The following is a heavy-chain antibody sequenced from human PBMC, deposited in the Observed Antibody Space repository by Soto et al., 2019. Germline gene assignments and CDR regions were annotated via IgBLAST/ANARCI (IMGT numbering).Heavy chain of an antibody. J-gene: IGHJ3*02. D-gene: IGHD2-2*01. CDR1: GFTFSSYA. CDR3: ARERHIVVVPAAGAFDI. V-gene: IGHV3-30-3*01. Sequence: VQVVESGGGLVQPGGSLRLSCAASGFTFSSYAMHWVRQAPGKGLEWVAVISYDGSNKYYADSVKGRFTISRDNSKNTLYLQMNSLRAEDTAVYYCARERHIVVVPAAGAFDIWGQGTMVTVSS. CDR2: ISYDGSNK.